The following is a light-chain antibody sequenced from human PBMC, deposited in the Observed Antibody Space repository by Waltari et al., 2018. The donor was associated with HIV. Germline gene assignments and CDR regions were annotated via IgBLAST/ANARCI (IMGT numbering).Light chain of an antibody. CDR2: GAS. CDR1: QSVSSSS. J-gene: IGKJ5*01. CDR3: QQYGSSVT. V-gene: IGKV3-20*01. Sequence: EIVLTQSPGTLSLSPGERVTLSCRASQSVSSSSLVWYQQKPGQAPRLLIYGASSRATGIPDRFSGSGSGTDFTLTISRLDTEDFAVYYCQQYGSSVTFGQGTRLEIK.